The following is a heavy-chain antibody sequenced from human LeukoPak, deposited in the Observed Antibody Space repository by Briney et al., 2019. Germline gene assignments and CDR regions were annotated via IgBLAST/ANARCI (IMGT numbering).Heavy chain of an antibody. Sequence: GGSLRLSCAASGFTFSSYWMHWVRQAPGKGLVWVSTVTTSGETTYYANSVKGRFTISRDNSKNILHLHMKTLSAEDMAVYYCAKARGSRADDGLDVWGQGTMVTVSS. V-gene: IGHV3-23*01. CDR1: GFTFSSYW. CDR2: VTTSGETT. D-gene: IGHD3-16*01. J-gene: IGHJ3*01. CDR3: AKARGSRADDGLDV.